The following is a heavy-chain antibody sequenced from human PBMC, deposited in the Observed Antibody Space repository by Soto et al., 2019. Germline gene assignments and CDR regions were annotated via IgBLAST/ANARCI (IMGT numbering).Heavy chain of an antibody. J-gene: IGHJ5*02. V-gene: IGHV4-34*01. CDR1: GGSFNAYY. CDR3: ARVVVGPTNWFDP. CDR2: INHSGNT. D-gene: IGHD2-21*01. Sequence: SETLSLTCAVYGGSFNAYYWSWIRQPPGKGLEWIGEINHSGNTNYNSALKSRVTISVDTPKNQFSLTLTSVTAADTAVYYCARVVVGPTNWFDPWGQGTLVTVSS.